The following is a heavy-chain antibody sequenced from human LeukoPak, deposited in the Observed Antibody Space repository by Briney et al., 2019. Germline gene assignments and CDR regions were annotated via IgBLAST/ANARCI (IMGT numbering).Heavy chain of an antibody. V-gene: IGHV1-2*02. Sequence: ASVKVSCKASGYTFTGYYMHWVRQAPGQGLEWMGWINPNSGGTNYAQKFQGRVTMTRDTSISTVYMELSSLRSEDTAVYYCARGENYVSSLDYWGQGTLVTVSS. CDR3: ARGENYVSSLDY. CDR2: INPNSGGT. J-gene: IGHJ4*02. D-gene: IGHD3-16*01. CDR1: GYTFTGYY.